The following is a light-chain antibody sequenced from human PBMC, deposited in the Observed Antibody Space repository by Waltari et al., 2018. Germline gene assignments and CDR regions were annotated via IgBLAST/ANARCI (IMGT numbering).Light chain of an antibody. V-gene: IGKV3-11*01. J-gene: IGKJ2*01. CDR2: DAS. Sequence: EIVLTQSPATLSLSPGERATLSCRASQTVRSYLAWYQQKPGQAPRLLIFDASSRAPGIPAKFSGSGSGTDCTLTVGNLEPEDFAVYYCQQRSNWPYTFGQGTRVEIK. CDR3: QQRSNWPYT. CDR1: QTVRSY.